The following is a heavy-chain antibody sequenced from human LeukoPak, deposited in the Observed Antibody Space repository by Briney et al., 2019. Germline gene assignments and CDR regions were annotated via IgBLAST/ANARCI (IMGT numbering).Heavy chain of an antibody. CDR2: ISAYNGNT. CDR3: AICRLRLLWFTNWFDP. Sequence: GASVKVSCKASGYTFTSYGISWVRQAPGQGLEWMGWISAYNGNTNYAQKLQGRVTMTTDTSTSTAYMELRSLRSDDTAVYYCAICRLRLLWFTNWFDPWGQGTLVTVSS. CDR1: GYTFTSYG. V-gene: IGHV1-18*01. J-gene: IGHJ5*02. D-gene: IGHD3-10*01.